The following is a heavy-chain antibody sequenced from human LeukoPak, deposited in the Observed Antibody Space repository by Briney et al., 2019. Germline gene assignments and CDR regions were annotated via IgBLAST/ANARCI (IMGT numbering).Heavy chain of an antibody. CDR3: ARGSFGYSSGWYVLGY. J-gene: IGHJ4*02. CDR2: INPNSGGT. CDR1: GYTFTGYY. Sequence: GASVKVSCKASGYTFTGYYMHWVRQAPGQGLEWMGWINPNSGGTNYAQKFQGRVTMTRDTSISTVYMELSRLRSDDTAVYYCARGSFGYSSGWYVLGYWGQGTLVTVSS. D-gene: IGHD6-19*01. V-gene: IGHV1-2*02.